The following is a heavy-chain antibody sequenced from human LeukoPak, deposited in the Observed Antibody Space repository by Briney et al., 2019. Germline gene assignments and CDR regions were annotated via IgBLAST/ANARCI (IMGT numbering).Heavy chain of an antibody. CDR3: ARENPGIAAAGTGIWGMDA. D-gene: IGHD6-13*01. CDR1: GGSISSSSYY. Sequence: PSETLSLTCTVSGGSISSSSYYWGWIRQPPGKGLEWIGSIYYSGSTYYNPSLKSRVTISVDTSKNQFSLKLSSVTAADTAVYYCARENPGIAAAGTGIWGMDAWGQGTTVTVSS. J-gene: IGHJ6*02. CDR2: IYYSGST. V-gene: IGHV4-39*07.